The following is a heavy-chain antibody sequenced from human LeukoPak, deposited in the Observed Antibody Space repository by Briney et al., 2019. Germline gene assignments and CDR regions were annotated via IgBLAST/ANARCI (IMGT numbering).Heavy chain of an antibody. CDR1: GFIFSSYW. Sequence: GGSLRLSCAASGFIFSSYWMHWVRQAPGKGLVWVSRVNTDGSTTNYADSVKGRFTISRDNAKNSLYLQMNSLRAEDTAVYYCACDFRYLGHDFWGQGTLVTVSS. CDR2: VNTDGSTT. J-gene: IGHJ4*02. V-gene: IGHV3-74*01. CDR3: ACDFRYLGHDF. D-gene: IGHD2-21*02.